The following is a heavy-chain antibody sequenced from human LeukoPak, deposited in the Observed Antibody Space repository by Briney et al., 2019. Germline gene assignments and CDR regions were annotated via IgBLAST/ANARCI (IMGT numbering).Heavy chain of an antibody. J-gene: IGHJ4*02. CDR2: IYYSGTT. Sequence: PSETLSLTCTVSGGSLSSHYWSWIRQLPGKGLEWIGYIYYSGTTNYNPSLKSRVTISVDTSKNQFSLKLSSVTAADTAVYYCARGVYIAAAQYGYWGQGTLVTVSS. CDR1: GGSLSSHY. D-gene: IGHD6-13*01. V-gene: IGHV4-59*11. CDR3: ARGVYIAAAQYGY.